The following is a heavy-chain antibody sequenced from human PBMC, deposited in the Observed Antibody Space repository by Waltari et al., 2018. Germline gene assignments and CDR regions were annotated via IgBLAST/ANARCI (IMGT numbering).Heavy chain of an antibody. CDR3: ARDGPYSSGWYDAFDI. CDR1: GYTFTGYY. D-gene: IGHD6-19*01. Sequence: QVQLVQSGAEVKKPGASVKVSCKASGYTFTGYYMHWVRPAPGQGLEWMGWSNPKSGGTNYAQKFQGRVTMTRDTSISTAYMELSRLRSDDTAVYYCARDGPYSSGWYDAFDIWGQGTMVTVSS. J-gene: IGHJ3*02. CDR2: SNPKSGGT. V-gene: IGHV1-2*02.